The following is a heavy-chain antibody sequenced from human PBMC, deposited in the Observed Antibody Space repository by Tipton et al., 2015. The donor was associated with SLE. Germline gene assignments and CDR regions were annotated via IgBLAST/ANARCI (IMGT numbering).Heavy chain of an antibody. CDR2: IYYSGST. V-gene: IGHV4-59*08. CDR1: GGSISTYY. CDR3: ARHLYYYYGMGV. J-gene: IGHJ6*02. Sequence: TLSLTCTVSGGSISTYYWSWIRQPPGKGLEWIGYIYYSGSTNYNPSLKSRVTISVDTSKNQFSLKLSSVTAADTAIYYCARHLYYYYGMGVWGQGTTVTVSS.